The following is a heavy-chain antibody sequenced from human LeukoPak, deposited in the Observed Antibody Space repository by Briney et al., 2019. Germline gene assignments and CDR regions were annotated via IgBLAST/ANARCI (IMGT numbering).Heavy chain of an antibody. CDR3: ARDRPEGRAVAAAFDY. Sequence: HPGGSLRLSCAASGFIFSSYAMSWVRQAPGKGLEWVSTISGSGGSTYYADSVKGRFTISRDNSKNTVYMQMNSLRAEDTAVYYCARDRPEGRAVAAAFDYWGQGTLVTVSS. V-gene: IGHV3-23*01. J-gene: IGHJ4*02. CDR1: GFIFSSYA. D-gene: IGHD6-19*01. CDR2: ISGSGGST.